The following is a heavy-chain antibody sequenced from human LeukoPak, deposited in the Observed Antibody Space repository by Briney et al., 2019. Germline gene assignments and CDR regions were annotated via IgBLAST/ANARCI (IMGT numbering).Heavy chain of an antibody. V-gene: IGHV4-59*01. CDR2: IYYRGSP. CDR3: ARDRRAAGSIFDY. Sequence: SETLSLTCIGSGDSISSYYWSWIRQPPGKGLEWVGDIYYRGSPNYNPSLKSRVTISMDTSKNLFSLKLSSVTAADTAVYYCARDRRAAGSIFDYWGQGTLVTVSS. J-gene: IGHJ4*02. D-gene: IGHD6-13*01. CDR1: GDSISSYY.